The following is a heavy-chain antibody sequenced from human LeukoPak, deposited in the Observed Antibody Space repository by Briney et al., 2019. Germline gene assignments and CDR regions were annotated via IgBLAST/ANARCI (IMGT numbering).Heavy chain of an antibody. D-gene: IGHD3-10*01. V-gene: IGHV1-2*02. CDR1: GYTFGGYY. CDR3: ARAYGSGTNYKDYFDE. J-gene: IGHJ4*02. CDR2: INPNSGGT. Sequence: ASVKVSCKASGYTFGGYYVHWVRQAPGQGLEWMGWINPNSGGTNYAQKFQGSVTMTRDTSINTAYMELSRLRSDDTAMYYCARAYGSGTNYKDYFDEWGQGTLVTVSS.